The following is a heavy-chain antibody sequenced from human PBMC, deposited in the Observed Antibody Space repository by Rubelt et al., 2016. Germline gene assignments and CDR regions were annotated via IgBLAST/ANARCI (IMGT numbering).Heavy chain of an antibody. CDR1: GGSISSYY. V-gene: IGHV4-39*07. CDR2: INYSGST. D-gene: IGHD3-22*01. Sequence: QVQLQESGPGLVKPSETLSLTCTVSGGSISSYYWGWIRQPPGKGLEWIGSINYSGSTYYNPSLKSRVTISVDTSQKQFSLKLSSVTASDTAVYFCARSRGYYDRRGYYRDGDFDYWGQGILVTVSS. J-gene: IGHJ4*02. CDR3: ARSRGYYDRRGYYRDGDFDY.